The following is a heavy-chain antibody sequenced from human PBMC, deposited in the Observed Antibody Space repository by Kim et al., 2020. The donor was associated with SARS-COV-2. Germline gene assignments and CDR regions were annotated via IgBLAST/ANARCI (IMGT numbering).Heavy chain of an antibody. J-gene: IGHJ5*02. V-gene: IGHV4-34*01. Sequence: SETLSLTCAVYGGSFSGYYWSWIRQPPGKGLEWIGEINHSGSTNYNPSLKSRVTISVDTSKNQFSLKLSSVTAADTAVYYCARRGGSAPPDWVDPWGQGTLVTVSS. CDR3: ARRGGSAPPDWVDP. CDR1: GGSFSGYY. D-gene: IGHD2-15*01. CDR2: INHSGST.